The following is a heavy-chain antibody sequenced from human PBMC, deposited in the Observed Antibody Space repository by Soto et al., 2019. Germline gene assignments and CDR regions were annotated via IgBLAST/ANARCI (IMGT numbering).Heavy chain of an antibody. D-gene: IGHD1-26*01. Sequence: SVKVSCKASGFTFTSSAVQWVRQARGRRLEWIGWIVVGSGNTNYAQKSQERVTITRDMSTSTAYMELSSLRSEDTAVYYCAAVSVVGATPYFDYWGQGTLVTVSS. CDR1: GFTFTSSA. V-gene: IGHV1-58*01. CDR2: IVVGSGNT. CDR3: AAVSVVGATPYFDY. J-gene: IGHJ4*02.